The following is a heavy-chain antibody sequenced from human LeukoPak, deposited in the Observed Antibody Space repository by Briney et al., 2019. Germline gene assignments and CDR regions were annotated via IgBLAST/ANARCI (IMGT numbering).Heavy chain of an antibody. D-gene: IGHD3-9*01. CDR1: GYTFTGYY. J-gene: IGHJ6*02. CDR2: INPNSGGT. V-gene: IGHV1-2*02. CDR3: ARDLRFRYDILTGYYYYGMDV. Sequence: GASVKVSCKASGYTFTGYYMHWVRQAPGQGLEWMGWINPNSGGTNYAQKFQGRVTMTRDTSISTAYMELSRLRSDDTAVYYCARDLRFRYDILTGYYYYGMDVWGQGTTVTVSS.